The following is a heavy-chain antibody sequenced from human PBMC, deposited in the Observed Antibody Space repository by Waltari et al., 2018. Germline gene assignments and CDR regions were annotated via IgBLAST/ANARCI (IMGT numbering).Heavy chain of an antibody. CDR2: IDPSDSFR. D-gene: IGHD2-2*01. V-gene: IGHV5-10-1*01. J-gene: IGHJ4*02. CDR1: GYSFTSHW. CDR3: VRHRTTYPLEIDY. Sequence: EVQLVQSGAEVKKPEESLRIPCDGSGYSFTSHWIRWVRQMPGKGLEWGGGIDPSDSFRNYGPAFEGHVTISVDQSLRTAYLQWDSLKASDTAIYYCVRHRTTYPLEIDYWGQGTLVTVSS.